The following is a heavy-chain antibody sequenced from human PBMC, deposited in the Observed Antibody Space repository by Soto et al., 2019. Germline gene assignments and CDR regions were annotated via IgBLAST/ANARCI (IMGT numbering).Heavy chain of an antibody. D-gene: IGHD6-13*01. CDR1: GFPVSSYA. J-gene: IGHJ4*02. V-gene: IGHV3-23*01. Sequence: PWGSLPLSCAASGFPVSSYALNWVRQAPGKGLEWVSGISASTYYADSVKGRFTISRDTYKNTLYLQMNSLRAEDTAIYCCAIRMYSTRWYYLDYWGQGTLVTVSS. CDR3: AIRMYSTRWYYLDY. CDR2: ISAST.